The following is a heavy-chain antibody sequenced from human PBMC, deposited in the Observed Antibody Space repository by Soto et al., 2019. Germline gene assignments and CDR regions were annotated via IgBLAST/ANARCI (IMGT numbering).Heavy chain of an antibody. CDR2: INLSGGGT. Sequence: GASVKVSCKASGYTFTNSYMHWVRQAPGQGLEWMGIINLSGGGTKYAQKFQGRVTLTRDTSTSTVYMELSSLRSEDTAVYYCAKGGIVGVTRGASDSWGQGTLVTVSS. D-gene: IGHD1-26*01. CDR3: AKGGIVGVTRGASDS. J-gene: IGHJ4*02. V-gene: IGHV1-46*03. CDR1: GYTFTNSY.